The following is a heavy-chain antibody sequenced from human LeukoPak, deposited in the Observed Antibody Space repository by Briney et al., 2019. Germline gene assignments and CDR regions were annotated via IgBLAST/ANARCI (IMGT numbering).Heavy chain of an antibody. J-gene: IGHJ4*02. CDR1: GFTVSNNY. D-gene: IGHD5-18*01. V-gene: IGHV3-53*04. CDR3: ARVDTVMAYYFDL. CDR2: IYSGGTT. Sequence: QSGGSLRLSCAASGFTVSNNYMSWVRQAPGKGLEWVSTIYSGGTTYYADSVMGRFTISRHNSRNTLYLQMNSLRAEDTAVYYCARVDTVMAYYFDLWGQGTLVTVSS.